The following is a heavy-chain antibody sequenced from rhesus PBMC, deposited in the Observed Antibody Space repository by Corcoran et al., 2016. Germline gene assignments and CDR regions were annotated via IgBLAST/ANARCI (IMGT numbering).Heavy chain of an antibody. D-gene: IGHD5-24*01. CDR1: GFTFISYC. J-gene: IGHJ4*01. V-gene: IGHV3S5*01. Sequence: EVQLVETGGGLVQPGGSLKLSCAASGFTFISYCMSWFRRDQGKGLEWFSAINSGGGITYDADSVKGRITISRDNSKNTLSLQMNSLRAEDTAVYYCAKDKEPGTVSFDYWGQGVLVTVSS. CDR3: AKDKEPGTVSFDY. CDR2: INSGGGIT.